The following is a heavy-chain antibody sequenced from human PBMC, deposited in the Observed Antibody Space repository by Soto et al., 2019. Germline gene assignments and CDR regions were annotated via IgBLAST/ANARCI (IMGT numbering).Heavy chain of an antibody. CDR3: ARHTPAISISDH. CDR2: IYYSGST. J-gene: IGHJ4*02. D-gene: IGHD2-15*01. Sequence: QLQLQESGPGLVKPSETLSLTCTVSGGSISSSSYYWGWLRQPPGKGLEWIGSIYYSGSTYYNPALKRRVTISVDTSKNQFSLKLSSVTAADTAVYYCARHTPAISISDHWGQGTLVTVSS. CDR1: GGSISSSSYY. V-gene: IGHV4-39*01.